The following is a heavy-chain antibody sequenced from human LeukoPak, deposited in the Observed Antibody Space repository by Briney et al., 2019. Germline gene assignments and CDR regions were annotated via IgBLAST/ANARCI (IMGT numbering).Heavy chain of an antibody. V-gene: IGHV3-48*03. Sequence: GGSLRLPCAASGFSFSAFEMNWVRQAPGKGLEWTSHISTGGRTIYYADSVKGRFTISRDNAKNSLYLQMNSLRGEDTGVYYCARGSGYVLDYWTQGTLVTVSS. D-gene: IGHD2-15*01. CDR1: GFSFSAFE. CDR2: ISTGGRTI. J-gene: IGHJ4*02. CDR3: ARGSGYVLDY.